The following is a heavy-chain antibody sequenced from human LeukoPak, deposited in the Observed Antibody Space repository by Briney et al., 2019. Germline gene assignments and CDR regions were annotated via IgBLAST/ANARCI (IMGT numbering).Heavy chain of an antibody. CDR1: GFTFSNYG. J-gene: IGHJ4*02. V-gene: IGHV3-30*18. CDR2: ISYDGSNK. CDR3: AKGATSGYEFDY. D-gene: IGHD5-12*01. Sequence: GRSLRLSCAASGFTFSNYGMHWVRQAPGKGLEWVAVISYDGSNKFYGDSVKGRFTTSRDNSNNTLYLQMNSLTAEDTAVYYCAKGATSGYEFDYWGQGTLATVSS.